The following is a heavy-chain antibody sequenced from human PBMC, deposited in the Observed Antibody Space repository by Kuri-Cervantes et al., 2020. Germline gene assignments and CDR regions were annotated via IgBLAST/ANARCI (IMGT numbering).Heavy chain of an antibody. CDR3: ARDRGTKGAGFDY. CDR1: GGSISSSSDY. V-gene: IGHV4-39*02. D-gene: IGHD3-16*01. J-gene: IGHJ4*02. CDR2: IYYSGST. Sequence: SETLSLTCTVSGGSISSSSDYWGWIRQPPGKGLEWIGSIYYSGSTYYNPSLKSRVTISVDTSKNQFSLKLSSVPAADTAVYYCARDRGTKGAGFDYWGQGTLVTVSS.